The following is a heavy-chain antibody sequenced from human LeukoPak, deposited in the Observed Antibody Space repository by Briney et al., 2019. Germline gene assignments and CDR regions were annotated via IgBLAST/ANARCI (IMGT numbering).Heavy chain of an antibody. V-gene: IGHV3-23*01. CDR3: AKEAYYHDTSGYYSPYFDY. CDR2: ISGSGGST. D-gene: IGHD3-22*01. Sequence: GGSLRLSCAASGFTFSNYAMSWVRQAPGKGLEWVSGISGSGGSTYYADSVRGRFTISRDNSKNTLYLQLNSLRAEDTAVYYCAKEAYYHDTSGYYSPYFDYWGQGTLATVSS. J-gene: IGHJ4*02. CDR1: GFTFSNYA.